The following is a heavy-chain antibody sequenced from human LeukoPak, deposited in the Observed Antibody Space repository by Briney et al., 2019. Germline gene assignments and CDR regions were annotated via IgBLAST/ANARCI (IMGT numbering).Heavy chain of an antibody. J-gene: IGHJ4*02. CDR1: GFTFSSYG. V-gene: IGHV3-23*01. CDR3: AKGPKQLLVGSRGHYLDY. Sequence: GGSLRLSCAASGFTFSSYGMSWVRQAPGKGLEWVSAISGSGGSTYYADSVKGRFTISRDNSKNTLYLQMNSLRAEDTAVYYCAKGPKQLLVGSRGHYLDYWGQGNLVTVSS. CDR2: ISGSGGST. D-gene: IGHD2-15*01.